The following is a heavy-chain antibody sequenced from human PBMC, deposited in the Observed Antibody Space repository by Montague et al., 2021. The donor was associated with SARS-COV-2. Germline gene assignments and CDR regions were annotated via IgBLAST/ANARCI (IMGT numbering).Heavy chain of an antibody. CDR3: ARHGKTRIATIVVVIGYFDY. CDR1: GGSISSSSYY. CDR2: IYYSGST. Sequence: SETLSLTCTVSGGSISSSSYYWGWIRQPPGKGLEWIGSIYYSGSTYYNPSLKSRVTISVDTSKNQFSLKLSSVTAADTAVYYCARHGKTRIATIVVVIGYFDYWGRGTPVTVSS. J-gene: IGHJ4*02. V-gene: IGHV4-39*01. D-gene: IGHD3-22*01.